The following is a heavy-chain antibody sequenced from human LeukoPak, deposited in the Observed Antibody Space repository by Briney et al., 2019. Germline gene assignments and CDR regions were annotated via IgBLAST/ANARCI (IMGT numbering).Heavy chain of an antibody. Sequence: QAGGSLRLSCAASGFTFSSYWMNWVRQAPGKGLVWVSRIASDGSSTTYADSVKGRFSISRDNAKNTLYLQMNSLRAEDTAVYYCAREDGSSWSEFDYWGQGTLVTVSS. D-gene: IGHD6-13*01. CDR2: IASDGSST. CDR3: AREDGSSWSEFDY. V-gene: IGHV3-74*01. CDR1: GFTFSSYW. J-gene: IGHJ4*02.